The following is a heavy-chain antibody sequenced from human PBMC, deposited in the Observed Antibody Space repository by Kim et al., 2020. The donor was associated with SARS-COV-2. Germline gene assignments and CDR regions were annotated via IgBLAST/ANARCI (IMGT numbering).Heavy chain of an antibody. V-gene: IGHV3-48*02. CDR3: AREVLLWFGELTPFDY. CDR1: GFTFSSYS. Sequence: GGSLRLSCAASGFTFSSYSMNWVRQAPGKGLEWVSYISSSSSTIYYADSVKGRFTISRDNAKNSLYLQMNSLRDEDTAVYYCAREVLLWFGELTPFDYWGQGTLVTVSS. J-gene: IGHJ4*02. CDR2: ISSSSSTI. D-gene: IGHD3-10*01.